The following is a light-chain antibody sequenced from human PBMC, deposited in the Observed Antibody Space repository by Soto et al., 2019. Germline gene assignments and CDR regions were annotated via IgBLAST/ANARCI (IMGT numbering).Light chain of an antibody. V-gene: IGKV3-11*01. CDR3: QQRSDWPST. J-gene: IGKJ4*01. Sequence: EIVLTQSPATLSLSPGERATLSCRASQSVSSYLAWYQQKPGQAPRLLIHDASNRATGIPARFSGSGSGTDFTLTISSLEPDDFAVYYCQQRSDWPSTFGGGTKVQIK. CDR2: DAS. CDR1: QSVSSY.